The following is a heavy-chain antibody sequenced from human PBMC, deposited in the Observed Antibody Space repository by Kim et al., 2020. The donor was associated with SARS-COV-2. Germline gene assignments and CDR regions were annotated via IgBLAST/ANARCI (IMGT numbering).Heavy chain of an antibody. D-gene: IGHD3-22*01. V-gene: IGHV1-3*01. Sequence: NTNYSQKFQGRLTITRDTSASTAYMELNSLRSEDTAVYYCAREGHEGGYLTWGQGTMVTVSS. CDR2: NT. J-gene: IGHJ3*01. CDR3: AREGHEGGYLT.